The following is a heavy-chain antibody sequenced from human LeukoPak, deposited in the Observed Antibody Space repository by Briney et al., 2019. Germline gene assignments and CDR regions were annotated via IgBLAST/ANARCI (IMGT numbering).Heavy chain of an antibody. V-gene: IGHV2-70*11. CDR2: IDWDDDK. D-gene: IGHD3-22*01. Sequence: SGPALVKPTQTLTLTCTFSGFSLSTSGMCVSWIRQPPGKALEWLARIDWDDDKYYSTSLKTRLIISKDTSKNQVVLTMTNMDPVDTATYYCARTCPYYYDSSGYPDYWGQGTLVTVSS. CDR3: ARTCPYYYDSSGYPDY. J-gene: IGHJ4*02. CDR1: GFSLSTSGMC.